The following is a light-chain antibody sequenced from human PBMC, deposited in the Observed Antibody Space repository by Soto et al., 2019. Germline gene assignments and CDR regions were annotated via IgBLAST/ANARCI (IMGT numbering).Light chain of an antibody. Sequence: DILLTQSPSTLSASVGDRVTISCRASQSINKWLAWYQHKPGKAPNLLIYEVSTLHSGVPSRFSGSGSGTEFTLTISSLRPDDFAVYFCQQDNNWRSYTFGQGTKVDI. V-gene: IGKV1-5*03. J-gene: IGKJ2*01. CDR1: QSINKW. CDR3: QQDNNWRSYT. CDR2: EVS.